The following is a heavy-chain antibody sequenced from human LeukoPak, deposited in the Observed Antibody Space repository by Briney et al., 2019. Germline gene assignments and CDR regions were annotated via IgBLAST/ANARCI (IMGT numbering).Heavy chain of an antibody. CDR2: IYPGDSDT. J-gene: IGHJ4*02. CDR3: AKEAKAGQGMGIDY. CDR1: GYSFTSYW. D-gene: IGHD6-13*01. Sequence: GESLKVCCKGSGYSFTSYWIGWVRQMPGKGLEWMAIIYPGDSDTRYSPSFEGQVTISADKSISTAYLQWSSLKASDTAMYYCAKEAKAGQGMGIDYWGQGTLVSVSS. V-gene: IGHV5-51*01.